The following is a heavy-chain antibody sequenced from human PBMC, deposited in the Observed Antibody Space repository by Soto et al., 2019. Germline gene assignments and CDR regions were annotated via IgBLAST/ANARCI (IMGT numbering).Heavy chain of an antibody. CDR2: ISNTGGST. Sequence: GGSLRLSCSASGFIFRSYAMQWVRQAPGKGLEYVSAISNTGGSTYYADSVKGRFAISRDNSRNTLYLQLSSLRAEDTAVYYCVTYCSGGSCYSMTDYWGQGTLVTVSS. J-gene: IGHJ4*02. CDR3: VTYCSGGSCYSMTDY. CDR1: GFIFRSYA. V-gene: IGHV3-64D*08. D-gene: IGHD2-15*01.